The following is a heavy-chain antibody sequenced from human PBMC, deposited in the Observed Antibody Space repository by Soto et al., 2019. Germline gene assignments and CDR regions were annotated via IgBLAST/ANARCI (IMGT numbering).Heavy chain of an antibody. Sequence: GGSLRLSCAASGFTFSSYWMSWVRQAPGKGLEWVVNIKQDGSEKYYVDSVKGRFTISRDNAKNSLYLQMNSLRAEDTAMYYCAKGGSSWYYFDYWGQGTLVTVSS. CDR1: GFTFSSYW. J-gene: IGHJ4*02. CDR2: IKQDGSEK. D-gene: IGHD6-13*01. V-gene: IGHV3-7*03. CDR3: AKGGSSWYYFDY.